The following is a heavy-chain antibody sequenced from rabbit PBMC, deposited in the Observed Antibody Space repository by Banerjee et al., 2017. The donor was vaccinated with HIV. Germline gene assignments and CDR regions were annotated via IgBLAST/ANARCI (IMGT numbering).Heavy chain of an antibody. CDR3: ARVEYAGYAGSNL. J-gene: IGHJ4*01. D-gene: IGHD4-2*01. V-gene: IGHV1S40*01. Sequence: QSLEESGGDLVKPGASLTLTCKVSGFSFSSTYWICWVRQAPGKGLEWIACIYGGSHGNHYYASWAKGRFTISKTSSTTVTVQMTSLTAADTATYFCARVEYAGYAGSNLWGQGTLVTVS. CDR1: GFSFSSTYW. CDR2: IYGGSHGNH.